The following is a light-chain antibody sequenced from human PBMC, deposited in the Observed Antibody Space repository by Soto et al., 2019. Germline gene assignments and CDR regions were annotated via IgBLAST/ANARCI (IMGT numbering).Light chain of an antibody. Sequence: QSVLTQPASVSGSPGQSITISCTGTSSDVGGYDHVSWYQHHPGKAPKLLIYDVTNRPSGVSNRFSASKSGNTASLTISGLQAEDEADYYCSSYRINSTLGVFGTGTKLPS. CDR3: SSYRINSTLGV. V-gene: IGLV2-14*03. J-gene: IGLJ1*01. CDR2: DVT. CDR1: SSDVGGYDH.